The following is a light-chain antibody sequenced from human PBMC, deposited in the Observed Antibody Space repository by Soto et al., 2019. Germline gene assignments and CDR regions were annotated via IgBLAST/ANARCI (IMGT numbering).Light chain of an antibody. CDR2: RAS. J-gene: IGKJ2*01. V-gene: IGKV1-5*03. CDR1: QSISSW. Sequence: DIQMTQSPSTLSASVGDRVTITCRASQSISSWLAWYQQKPGKAPKLLIYRASSLAGGVPSRFSGSGSGTEFTLTISILQADDFATYYCQQYNSYHTFGQGTKLEIK. CDR3: QQYNSYHT.